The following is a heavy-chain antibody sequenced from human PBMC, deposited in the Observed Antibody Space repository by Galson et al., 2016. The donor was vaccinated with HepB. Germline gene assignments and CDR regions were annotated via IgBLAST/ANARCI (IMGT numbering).Heavy chain of an antibody. D-gene: IGHD6-19*01. CDR1: RYSFTTYW. CDR2: IDPSDSYT. CDR3: ARQGGGRSTPYYYYMDV. Sequence: QSGAEVKKPGESLRISCKGSRYSFTTYWISWVRQMPGKDLEWMGRIDPSDSYTNYSPSFQGHVTISVDKSISTAYLQWSSLKASDTAMYYCARQGGGRSTPYYYYMDVWGRGTTVTVSS. V-gene: IGHV5-10-1*01. J-gene: IGHJ6*03.